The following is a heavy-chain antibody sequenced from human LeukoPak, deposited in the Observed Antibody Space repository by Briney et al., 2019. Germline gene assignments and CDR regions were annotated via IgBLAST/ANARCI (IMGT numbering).Heavy chain of an antibody. V-gene: IGHV1-2*06. CDR3: ASEAYCGGDCYSPYCDY. D-gene: IGHD2-21*02. J-gene: IGHJ4*02. Sequence: ASVRVSCEASVYTFTGYYMHRVRHAPGQRLEWMGRINPNSGGTNYTQKFQSRVTMTRVTSISTAYMELSRLKSDDTAVYYCASEAYCGGDCYSPYCDYWGQGTLVSVSS. CDR1: VYTFTGYY. CDR2: INPNSGGT.